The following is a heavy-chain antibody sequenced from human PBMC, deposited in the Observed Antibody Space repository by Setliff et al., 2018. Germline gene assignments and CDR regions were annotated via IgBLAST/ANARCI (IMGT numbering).Heavy chain of an antibody. CDR3: AKVKKPLIRGSGFDY. V-gene: IGHV3-30*02. D-gene: IGHD2-8*01. J-gene: IGHJ4*02. CDR1: GFVFNTYG. Sequence: GGSLRLSCAASGFVFNTYGMHWVRQAPGKGLDWVASVRFDGSYKVYADSVKGRFTISRDNSENTLFLQMTSLRAEDTGIYYCAKVKKPLIRGSGFDYWGRGTLVTVSS. CDR2: VRFDGSYK.